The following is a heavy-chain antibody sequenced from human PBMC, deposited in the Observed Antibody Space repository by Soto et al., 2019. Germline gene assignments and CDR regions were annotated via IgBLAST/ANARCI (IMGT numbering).Heavy chain of an antibody. D-gene: IGHD2-8*01. V-gene: IGHV4-31*03. J-gene: IGHJ5*02. CDR3: VIHKVSYWFDP. Sequence: SETLSLTCTVSGGSISSGGYYWSWIRQHPGKGLEWIGYIYYSGSTYYNPSLKSRVTISVDTSKHQFSLTLSSVTAADTAVSYCVIHKVSYWFDPWGQGTLVTVSS. CDR2: IYYSGST. CDR1: GGSISSGGYY.